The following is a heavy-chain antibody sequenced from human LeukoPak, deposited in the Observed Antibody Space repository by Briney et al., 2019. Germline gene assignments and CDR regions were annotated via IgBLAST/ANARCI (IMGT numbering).Heavy chain of an antibody. J-gene: IGHJ3*02. D-gene: IGHD3-22*01. CDR2: TYYSGST. V-gene: IGHV4-39*01. Sequence: SETLSLTCTVSGGSISSSSYYWGWIRQPPGKGLEWIGSTYYSGSTYYNPSLKSRVTISVDTSKNQFSLKLSSVTAADTAVYYCARGHSSGYYNAFDIWGQGTMVTVSS. CDR3: ARGHSSGYYNAFDI. CDR1: GGSISSSSYY.